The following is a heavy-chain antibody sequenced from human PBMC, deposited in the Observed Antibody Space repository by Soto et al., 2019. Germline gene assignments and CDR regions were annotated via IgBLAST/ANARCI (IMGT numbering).Heavy chain of an antibody. V-gene: IGHV1-2*04. CDR1: GYTFTDYY. CDR2: INPNNGDT. Sequence: QVQLVQSGAEVKKPGASVKVSCKASGYTFTDYYTHWVRQAPGQGLEWMGWINPNNGDTNYAQKFQGWVTVTRDTSISTAYMELNSLTSDDMAVYYCARSSHGLDVWGQGTTVTVSS. CDR3: ARSSHGLDV. J-gene: IGHJ6*02.